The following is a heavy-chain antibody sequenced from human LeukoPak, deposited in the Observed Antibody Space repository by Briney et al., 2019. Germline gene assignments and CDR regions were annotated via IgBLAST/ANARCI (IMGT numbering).Heavy chain of an antibody. D-gene: IGHD4-11*01. Sequence: PSETLSLTCTVSGGSISSGSYYWSWIRQPAGKGLEWIGRIYTSGSTNYNPSLKSRVTISVDTSKNQFSLKLSSVTAADTAVYYCARARGMHDYSNYGRPYYYYYMDVWGKGTTVTVSS. J-gene: IGHJ6*03. CDR1: GGSISSGSYY. V-gene: IGHV4-61*02. CDR3: ARARGMHDYSNYGRPYYYYYMDV. CDR2: IYTSGST.